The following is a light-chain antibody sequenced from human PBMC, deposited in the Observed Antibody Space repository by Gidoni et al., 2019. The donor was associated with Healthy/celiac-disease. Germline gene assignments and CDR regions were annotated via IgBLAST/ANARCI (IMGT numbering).Light chain of an antibody. CDR1: QSVSSSF. V-gene: IGKV3-20*01. Sequence: EMVFTPPPGTLSLSPGERATLSCRASQSVSSSFLAWYQQKPGQAPRLLIYGASSRATGIPDRFSGSGSGTDFTLTISRLEPEDFAVYYCQQYGSSQTFGQGTKLEIK. CDR2: GAS. J-gene: IGKJ2*01. CDR3: QQYGSSQT.